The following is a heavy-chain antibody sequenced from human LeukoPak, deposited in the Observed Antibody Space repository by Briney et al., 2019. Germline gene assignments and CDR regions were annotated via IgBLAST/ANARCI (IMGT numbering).Heavy chain of an antibody. CDR3: ATVFDF. CDR1: GFTFSNYW. Sequence: PGGSLRLSCGASGFTFSNYWMHWVRQGPGKGLVWVARIDADGSSTSYADSVQGRFTISRDNAKNTLYLQMNSLRVEDTAVYYCATVFDFWGQGTLVTVSS. V-gene: IGHV3-74*01. J-gene: IGHJ4*02. CDR2: IDADGSST.